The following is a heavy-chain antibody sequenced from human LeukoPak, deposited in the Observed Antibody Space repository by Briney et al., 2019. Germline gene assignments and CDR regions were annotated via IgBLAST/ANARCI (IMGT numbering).Heavy chain of an antibody. CDR3: ATNSDRRFDY. CDR1: GFTFGSFW. V-gene: IGHV3-7*01. D-gene: IGHD2/OR15-2a*01. CDR2: IKQDGSEK. J-gene: IGHJ4*02. Sequence: PGESLRLSCAASGFTFGSFWMTWVRQAPGKGLEWVANIKQDGSEKYYVDSVKGRFTISRDNAKNSVYLQMSSLRAEDTAVYYCATNSDRRFDYWGQGTLVTVSS.